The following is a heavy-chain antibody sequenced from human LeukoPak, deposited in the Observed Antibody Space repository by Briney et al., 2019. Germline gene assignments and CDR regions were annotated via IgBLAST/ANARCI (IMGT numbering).Heavy chain of an antibody. CDR3: ARDRGWQSFDY. D-gene: IGHD3-10*01. CDR1: GFTFSTYW. CDR2: IKLDGSDK. Sequence: GGSLSLSCAASGFTFSTYWMTWVRQFPGKGLERVANIKLDGSDKYYVDSVKGRFTISRDNAKNSLYLQMNSLRAEDTAVYYCARDRGWQSFDYWGQGTLVTLSS. V-gene: IGHV3-7*01. J-gene: IGHJ4*02.